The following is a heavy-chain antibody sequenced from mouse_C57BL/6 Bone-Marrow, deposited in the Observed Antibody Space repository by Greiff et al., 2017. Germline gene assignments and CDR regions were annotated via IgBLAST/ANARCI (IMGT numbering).Heavy chain of an antibody. CDR2: IYPGSGST. J-gene: IGHJ2*01. CDR1: GYTFTSYW. CDR3: ARGTGFYYGSSWDD. Sequence: QVQLQPGAELVKPGASVKMSCKASGYTFTSYWITWVKQRPGQGLEWIGDIYPGSGSTNYNEKFKSKATLTVVTSSSTAYMQLSSLTSEDSAVYYCARGTGFYYGSSWDDWGQGTTLTVSS. D-gene: IGHD1-1*01. V-gene: IGHV1-55*01.